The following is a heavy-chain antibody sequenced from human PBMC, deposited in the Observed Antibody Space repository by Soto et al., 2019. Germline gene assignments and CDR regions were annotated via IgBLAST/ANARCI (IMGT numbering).Heavy chain of an antibody. V-gene: IGHV4-39*01. CDR2: IYYSGST. CDR3: ASIRITMIVVTY. CDR1: GGSISSSSYY. D-gene: IGHD3-22*01. J-gene: IGHJ4*02. Sequence: AETLSLTCTVSGGSISSSSYYWGWICQPPGKGLEWIGSIYYSGSTYYNPSLKSRVTISVDTSKNQFSLKLSSVTAADTAVYYCASIRITMIVVTYWGQGTLVTVSS.